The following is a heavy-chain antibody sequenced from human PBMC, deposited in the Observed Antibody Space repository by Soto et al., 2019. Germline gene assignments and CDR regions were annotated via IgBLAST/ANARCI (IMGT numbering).Heavy chain of an antibody. D-gene: IGHD5-12*01. V-gene: IGHV3-48*01. CDR3: ARGRGFQDYYYMDV. Sequence: GGSLRLSCAASGFTFSTYSMNWVRQAPGKGLEWVSYISTTSTIYYADSVKGRFTISRDNAKNSLYLQMNSLRAEDTAVYYCARGRGFQDYYYMDVWGKGTTVTVSS. CDR1: GFTFSTYS. CDR2: ISTTSTI. J-gene: IGHJ6*03.